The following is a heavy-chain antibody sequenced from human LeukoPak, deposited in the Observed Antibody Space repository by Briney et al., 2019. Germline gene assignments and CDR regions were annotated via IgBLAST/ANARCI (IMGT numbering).Heavy chain of an antibody. D-gene: IGHD4-17*01. CDR1: GYTFTSYD. V-gene: IGHV1-8*01. CDR3: ARGAGYGDYVRYYYMDV. CDR2: MNPNSGNT. Sequence: GASVKVSCKASGYTFTSYDINWVRQATGQGLEWMGWMNPNSGNTGYAQKFQGRVTMTRNTSISTAYMELSSLRSEDTAVYYCARGAGYGDYVRYYYMDVWGKGTTVTISS. J-gene: IGHJ6*03.